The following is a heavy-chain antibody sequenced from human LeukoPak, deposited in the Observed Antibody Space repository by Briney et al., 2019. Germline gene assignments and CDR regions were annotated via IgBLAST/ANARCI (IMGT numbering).Heavy chain of an antibody. CDR1: GYTFTSYY. J-gene: IGHJ6*02. CDR2: INPSGGST. D-gene: IGHD4-23*01. Sequence: ASVKVSCKASGYTFTSYYMHWVRQAPGQGLEWMGIINPSGGSTSYAQKFQGRVTMTRDTSTSTVYMELSSLRSEDTAVYYCVIGGQGYGGNSGYYYYGMDVWGQGTTVTVSS. CDR3: VIGGQGYGGNSGYYYYGMDV. V-gene: IGHV1-46*01.